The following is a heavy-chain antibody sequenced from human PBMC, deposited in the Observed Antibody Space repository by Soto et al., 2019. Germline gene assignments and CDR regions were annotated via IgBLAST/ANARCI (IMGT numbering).Heavy chain of an antibody. D-gene: IGHD3-10*01. CDR2: ISGSGGST. CDR1: GFTFSSYA. J-gene: IGHJ3*02. CDR3: AGGMVRGVIITFPRNRAFDI. Sequence: GGSLRLSCAASGFTFSSYAMSWVRQAPGKGLEWVSAISGSGGSTYYADSVKGRFTISRDNSKNTLYLQMNSLRAEDTAVYYCAGGMVRGVIITFPRNRAFDIWGQGTMVTVSS. V-gene: IGHV3-23*01.